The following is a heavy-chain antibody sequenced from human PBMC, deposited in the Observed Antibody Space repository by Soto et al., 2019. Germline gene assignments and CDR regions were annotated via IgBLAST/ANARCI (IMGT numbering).Heavy chain of an antibody. D-gene: IGHD3-22*01. J-gene: IGHJ4*02. V-gene: IGHV4-31*03. CDR1: GDSISSGGYY. CDR3: ARFYDSSGYGH. CDR2: IYYSGST. Sequence: PSETLSLTCTVSGDSISSGGYYWSWIRQHPGKGLEWIGYIYYSGSTYYNPSLESRVTISLDTSKNQFSLRLSSVTAADTAVYYCARFYDSSGYGHWGQGTLVTVSS.